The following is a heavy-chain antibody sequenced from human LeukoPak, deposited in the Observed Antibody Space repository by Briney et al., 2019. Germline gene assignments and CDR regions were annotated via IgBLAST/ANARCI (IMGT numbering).Heavy chain of an antibody. CDR2: ISGSGGNT. CDR3: AKDGRAVYYYDGSGYSPFDY. Sequence: GGSLRLSCAASGFTFSTYSMDWVRQAPGKGLQWVSAISGSGGNTYYADSVKGRFTISRDNSKNTLYLQMNSLRAEDTAVYYCAKDGRAVYYYDGSGYSPFDYWGQGTLVTVSS. J-gene: IGHJ4*02. CDR1: GFTFSTYS. V-gene: IGHV3-23*01. D-gene: IGHD3-22*01.